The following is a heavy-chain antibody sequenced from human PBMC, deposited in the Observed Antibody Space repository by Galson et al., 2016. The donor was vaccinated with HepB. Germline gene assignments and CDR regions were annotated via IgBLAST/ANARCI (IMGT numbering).Heavy chain of an antibody. V-gene: IGHV4-39*01. CDR3: ARLEFNLTGYFYYFDY. J-gene: IGHJ4*02. D-gene: IGHD3-9*01. CDR1: GGSINSSNHY. CDR2: IYYSGRT. Sequence: SETLSLTCTVSGGSINSSNHYWAWIRQPPGKGLEWIGSIYYSGRTYYNPSVKSRVIVSVDTSKNQFSLKLSSVTAADTAVYYCARLEFNLTGYFYYFDYWGQGTLVTVSS.